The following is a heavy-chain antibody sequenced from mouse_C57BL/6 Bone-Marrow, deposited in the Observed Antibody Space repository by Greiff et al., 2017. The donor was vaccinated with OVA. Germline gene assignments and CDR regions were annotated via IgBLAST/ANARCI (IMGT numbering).Heavy chain of an antibody. Sequence: VQVVESGAELARPGASVKMSCKASGYTFTSYTMHWVKQRPGQGLEWIGYINPSSGYTKYNQKFKDKATLTADKSSSTAYMQLSSLTSEDSAVYYCARGGLLPYYFDYWGQGTTLTVSS. V-gene: IGHV1-4*01. CDR2: INPSSGYT. D-gene: IGHD1-1*01. CDR1: GYTFTSYT. J-gene: IGHJ2*01. CDR3: ARGGLLPYYFDY.